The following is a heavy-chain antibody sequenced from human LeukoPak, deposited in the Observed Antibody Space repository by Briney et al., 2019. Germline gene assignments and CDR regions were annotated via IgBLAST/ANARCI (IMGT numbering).Heavy chain of an antibody. J-gene: IGHJ3*02. V-gene: IGHV1-8*01. Sequence: GASVKVSCKASGYTFTSYDINWVRQATGQGLEWMGWMNPNSGNTGYAQKFQERVTITRDMSTSTAYMELSSLRSEDTAVYYCAADTDYDSSGGIWGQGTMVTVSS. CDR3: AADTDYDSSGGI. CDR1: GYTFTSYD. CDR2: MNPNSGNT. D-gene: IGHD3-22*01.